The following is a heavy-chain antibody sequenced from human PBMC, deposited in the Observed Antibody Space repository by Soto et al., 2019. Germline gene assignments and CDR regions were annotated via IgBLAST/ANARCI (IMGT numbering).Heavy chain of an antibody. J-gene: IGHJ6*02. CDR2: IYYSGST. D-gene: IGHD3-3*01. CDR1: GGSISNGGYY. CDR3: ARDVTDFWSGHEGMDV. Sequence: PSETLYLTCTVSGGSISNGGYYWTWIRQHPGKGLEWIGYIYYSGSTYYNPSLKSRVTTSVDTSKNQFSLKLTSVTAADTAVYYCARDVTDFWSGHEGMDVWGQGTTVTVSS. V-gene: IGHV4-31*03.